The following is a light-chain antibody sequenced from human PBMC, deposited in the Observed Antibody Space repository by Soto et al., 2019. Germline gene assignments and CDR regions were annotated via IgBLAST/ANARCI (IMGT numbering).Light chain of an antibody. CDR2: DTT. J-gene: IGLJ1*01. CDR1: TGAVTNGHY. CDR3: LLSYNCPLV. V-gene: IGLV7-46*01. Sequence: QAVVTQEPSLTVSTGGTVTLTCGSSTGAVTNGHYPYWFQQKPGQAPRTLIYDTTNRHSWTPARFSGSLLGGKAALTLSGAQPEDEAEYYCLLSYNCPLVFGTGTKVTVL.